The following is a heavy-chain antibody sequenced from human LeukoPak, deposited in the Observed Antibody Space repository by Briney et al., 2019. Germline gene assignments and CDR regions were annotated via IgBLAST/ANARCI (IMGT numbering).Heavy chain of an antibody. J-gene: IGHJ6*02. CDR3: ARWIPGYYDSSGFYGMDV. Sequence: PSETLSLTCAVYGGSFSNYYWSWIRQPPGKGLEWIGEIHHSGSTNYNPSLKSRVTISIDTPKNQFSLKLSSVTAADTAVYYCARWIPGYYDSSGFYGMDVWGQGNTVTVSS. V-gene: IGHV4-34*01. CDR2: IHHSGST. D-gene: IGHD3-22*01. CDR1: GGSFSNYY.